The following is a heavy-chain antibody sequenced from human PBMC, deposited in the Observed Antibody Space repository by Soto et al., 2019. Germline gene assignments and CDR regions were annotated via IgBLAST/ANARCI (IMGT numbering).Heavy chain of an antibody. J-gene: IGHJ6*02. CDR3: AGYFRGGMDV. CDR2: ISYDGSNK. V-gene: IGHV3-30-3*01. Sequence: GGSLRLSCAASGFTFSSYAMHWVRQAPGKGLEWVAVISYDGSNKYYADSVKGRFTISRDNSKNTLYLQMNSLRAEDTAVYYSAGYFRGGMDVWGQGTTVTVSS. CDR1: GFTFSSYA. D-gene: IGHD6-13*01.